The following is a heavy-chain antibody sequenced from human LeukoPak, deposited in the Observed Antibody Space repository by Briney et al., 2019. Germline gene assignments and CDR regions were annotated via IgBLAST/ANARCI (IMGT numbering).Heavy chain of an antibody. V-gene: IGHV4-4*07. CDR3: ARDQGDYVGTYYFDY. CDR2: IYTSGST. Sequence: RSSETLSLTCTVSGGSISSYYWSWIRQPAGKGLEWIGRIYTSGSTNYNPSLKSRVTMSVDTSKNQFSLKLSSVTAADTAVYYCARDQGDYVGTYYFDYWGQGTLVTVSS. CDR1: GGSISSYY. J-gene: IGHJ4*02. D-gene: IGHD3-16*01.